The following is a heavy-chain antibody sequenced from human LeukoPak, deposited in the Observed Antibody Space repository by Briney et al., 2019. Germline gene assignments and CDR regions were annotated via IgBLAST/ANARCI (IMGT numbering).Heavy chain of an antibody. J-gene: IGHJ4*02. Sequence: GGSLRLSCAASGFTVSSNYMSWVRQAPGKGLEWVPVIYSGGSTYYADSVKGRFTISRDNSKNTLYLQMNSLRAEDTAVYYCAREETIAVAGSDYWGQGTLVTVSS. CDR3: AREETIAVAGSDY. CDR2: IYSGGST. V-gene: IGHV3-66*02. CDR1: GFTVSSNY. D-gene: IGHD6-19*01.